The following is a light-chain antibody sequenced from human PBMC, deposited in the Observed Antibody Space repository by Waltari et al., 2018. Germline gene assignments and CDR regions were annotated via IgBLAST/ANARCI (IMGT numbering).Light chain of an antibody. Sequence: IVMTQSPATLSVSPGEAATLPCKASQSLSSNLAWYQQKPGQLPRPLIYGASTRATGIPARFSGSGSGTEFTLTISSLQAEDFAVYYCQERGRTFGQGTKVEIK. V-gene: IGKV3-15*01. CDR2: GAS. CDR3: QERGRT. CDR1: QSLSSN. J-gene: IGKJ1*01.